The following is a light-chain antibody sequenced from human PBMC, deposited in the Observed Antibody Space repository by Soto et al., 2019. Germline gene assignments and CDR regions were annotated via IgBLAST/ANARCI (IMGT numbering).Light chain of an antibody. CDR3: LLDFRYFWA. V-gene: IGKV1-6*01. CDR2: AAS. Sequence: ASQRAPSPCWLCASVGDRVTITCRESQAIRTALAWYQQKPGKVPKLLIYAASSLQSGVPSRFSGSGSGTDFTLTISSLQPEDFATYYCLLDFRYFWAFGQGTKVDIK. CDR1: QAIRTA. J-gene: IGKJ1*01.